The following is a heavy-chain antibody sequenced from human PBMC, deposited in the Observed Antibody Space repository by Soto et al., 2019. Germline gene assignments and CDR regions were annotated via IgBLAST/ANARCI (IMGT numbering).Heavy chain of an antibody. CDR3: AKSWELQRFFAH. D-gene: IGHD2-15*01. CDR1: GGSITTSDW. V-gene: IGHV4-4*02. J-gene: IGHJ4*02. CDR2: VFHSGST. Sequence: QVHLEESGPGLVKPSETLSLTCDVSGGSITTSDWWTWFRQPPGKGLERIGEVFHSGSTTYNPSLDGRATISVDKAKNQFSLKLISVTAADTALYYCAKSWELQRFFAHWGKGTLVIVSP.